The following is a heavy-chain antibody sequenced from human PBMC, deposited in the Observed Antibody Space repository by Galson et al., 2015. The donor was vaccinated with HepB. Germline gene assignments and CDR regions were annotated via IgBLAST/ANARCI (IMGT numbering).Heavy chain of an antibody. CDR3: ARDQGFEDLLPDP. CDR2: ISAYNGNT. CDR1: GYTFTNYG. D-gene: IGHD3-10*01. Sequence: SVKVSCKASGYTFTNYGMSWVRQAPGQGLERMGWISAYNGNTKYAQKFRGRDTLTTDTSTSTAYMELRRLGADDTAVYYCARDQGFEDLLPDPWGQGTLVTVSS. J-gene: IGHJ5*02. V-gene: IGHV1-18*01.